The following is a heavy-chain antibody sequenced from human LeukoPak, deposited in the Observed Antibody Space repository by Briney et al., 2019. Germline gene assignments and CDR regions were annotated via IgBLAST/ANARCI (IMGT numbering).Heavy chain of an antibody. CDR1: GFTFSSYW. V-gene: IGHV3-7*03. J-gene: IGHJ4*02. CDR2: IKQDGSEK. D-gene: IGHD2-2*01. Sequence: PGGSLRLSCAASGFTFSSYWMSWVRQAPGKGLEWVANIKQDGSEKYYVDSVKGRFTISRDNAKNSLYLQMNSLRAEDTALYYCARDSTDCSSTSCYDLSFGYWGQGTLVTVSS. CDR3: ARDSTDCSSTSCYDLSFGY.